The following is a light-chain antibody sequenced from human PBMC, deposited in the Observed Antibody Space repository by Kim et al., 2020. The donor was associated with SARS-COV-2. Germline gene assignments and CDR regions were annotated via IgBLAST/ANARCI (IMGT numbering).Light chain of an antibody. V-gene: IGLV2-23*02. J-gene: IGLJ1*01. CDR1: RSDVGSYNL. CDR2: EVS. Sequence: QSITISCTETRSDVGSYNLVSWYQQHPGKAPKLMIYEVSKRPSGVSNRFSGSKSGNTASLTISGLQAEDEADYYCCSYAGSSTFYVFGTGTKVTVL. CDR3: CSYAGSSTFYV.